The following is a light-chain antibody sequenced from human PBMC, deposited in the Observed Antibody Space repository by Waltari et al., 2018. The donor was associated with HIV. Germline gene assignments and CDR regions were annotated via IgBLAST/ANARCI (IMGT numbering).Light chain of an antibody. Sequence: EIVLTQSPGTLSLSPGERATLSCRASQSVSSSYLAWYQQKPGQAPRLLIYGASSRATGIPDRFSGSGSGTDFTLTISRLEPEDFAVYYCQQYGSSPRLFTFGPGIKVDIK. CDR3: QQYGSSPRLFT. J-gene: IGKJ3*01. CDR2: GAS. CDR1: QSVSSSY. V-gene: IGKV3-20*01.